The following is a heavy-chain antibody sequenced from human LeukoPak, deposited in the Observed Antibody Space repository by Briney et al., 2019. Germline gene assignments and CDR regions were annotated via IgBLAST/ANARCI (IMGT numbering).Heavy chain of an antibody. Sequence: SETLSLTCTVSGGSITGFYWSWIRQPPGKGLEWMGYIYYSGSTNYNPSLKSRVTISVETSKNLFSLKLRSVTAADTAVYYCARVTGYMIEDYFDYWGQGTLVTVSS. J-gene: IGHJ4*02. D-gene: IGHD3-22*01. CDR1: GGSITGFY. V-gene: IGHV4-59*01. CDR3: ARVTGYMIEDYFDY. CDR2: IYYSGST.